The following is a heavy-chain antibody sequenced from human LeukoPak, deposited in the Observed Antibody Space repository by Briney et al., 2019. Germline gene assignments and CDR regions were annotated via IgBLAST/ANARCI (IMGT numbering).Heavy chain of an antibody. CDR2: IIPIFGTS. D-gene: IGHD2-2*01. J-gene: IGHJ2*01. CDR3: ARVAAAIPRWYFDL. CDR1: GGIITNYA. Sequence: SVKVSCKTSGGIITNYAISWVRQAPGQGLEWVGVIIPIFGTSNYAQKFQGRVTVTADKSTNTAYMELSSLRSEDTAVYYCARVAAAIPRWYFDLWGRGTLVTVSS. V-gene: IGHV1-69*06.